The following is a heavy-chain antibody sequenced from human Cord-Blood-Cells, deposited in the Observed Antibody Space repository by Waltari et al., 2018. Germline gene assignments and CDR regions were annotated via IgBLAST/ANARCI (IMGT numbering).Heavy chain of an antibody. CDR1: GGSFSGYY. D-gene: IGHD2-2*01. V-gene: IGHV4-34*01. J-gene: IGHJ4*02. Sequence: QVQLQQWGAGLLKPSETLSLTCAVYGGSFSGYYWSWIRQPPGKGLEWIGEINHSGSTNYNPSLKSRGTISVDTSKNQFSLKLSSVTAADTAVYYCARAPGVVPAAPIDYWGQGTLVTVSS. CDR3: ARAPGVVPAAPIDY. CDR2: INHSGST.